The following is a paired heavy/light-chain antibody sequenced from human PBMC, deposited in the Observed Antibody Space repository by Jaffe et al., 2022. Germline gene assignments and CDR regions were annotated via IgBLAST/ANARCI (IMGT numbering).Light chain of an antibody. Sequence: QSALTQPRSVSGSPGQSVTISCTGTSSDVGGYNYVSWYQQHPGKAPKLMIYDVSKRPSGVPDRFSGSKSGNTASLTISGLQAEDEADYYCCSYAGSHVVFGGGTKLTVL. CDR1: SSDVGGYNY. J-gene: IGLJ2*01. CDR3: CSYAGSHVV. CDR2: DVS. V-gene: IGLV2-11*01.
Heavy chain of an antibody. CDR2: ISGSGGST. V-gene: IGHV3-23*01. CDR1: GFTFSSYA. D-gene: IGHD3-3*01. J-gene: IGHJ4*02. Sequence: EVQLLESGGGLVQPGGSLRLSCAASGFTFSSYAMSWVRQAPGKGLEWVSAISGSGGSTYYADSVKGRFTISRDNSKNTLYLQMNSLRAEDTAVYYCAKEALFTYYDFWSGYSQAGVYGYWGQGTLVTVSS. CDR3: AKEALFTYYDFWSGYSQAGVYGY.